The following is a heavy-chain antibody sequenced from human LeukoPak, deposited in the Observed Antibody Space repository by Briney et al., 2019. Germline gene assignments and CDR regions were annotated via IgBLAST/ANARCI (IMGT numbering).Heavy chain of an antibody. V-gene: IGHV3-74*01. CDR2: INSDGRST. Sequence: PGGSLRLSCAASGLTFSTYWMHWVRQAPGKGLVWVSRINSDGRSTTYADFVKGRFTISRDNAKNTLYLQMNSLRAEDTAVYYCAREGTSGWHYFDYWGQGTLVTVSS. CDR3: AREGTSGWHYFDY. J-gene: IGHJ4*02. CDR1: GLTFSTYW. D-gene: IGHD6-19*01.